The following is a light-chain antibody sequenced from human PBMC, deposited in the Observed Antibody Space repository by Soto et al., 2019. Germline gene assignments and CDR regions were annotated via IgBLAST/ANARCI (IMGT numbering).Light chain of an antibody. Sequence: EIVLTQSPGTLSLSPGARATLSCRASQSVSSYLAWYQQKPGQAPRLLIYDSSNRAAGIPARFSGSGSGTAFTLTTSSLEPEDFAVYYCQQRSNWPRTCGQGTKVEIK. CDR1: QSVSSY. J-gene: IGKJ1*01. CDR2: DSS. CDR3: QQRSNWPRT. V-gene: IGKV3-11*01.